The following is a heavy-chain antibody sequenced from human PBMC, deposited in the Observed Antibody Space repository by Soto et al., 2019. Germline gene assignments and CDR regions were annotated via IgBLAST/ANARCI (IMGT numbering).Heavy chain of an antibody. V-gene: IGHV3-21*01. D-gene: IGHD2-15*01. CDR3: ARDTRGYCSGGGCYTNYYYYGMDV. CDR1: GFTFSSYS. Sequence: GGSLRLSCAASGFTFSSYSMNWVRQAPGKGLEWVSSISSSSSYIYYADSVKGRFTISRDNAKNSLYLQMNSLRAEDTAVYYCARDTRGYCSGGGCYTNYYYYGMDVWGQGTTVTVSS. J-gene: IGHJ6*02. CDR2: ISSSSSYI.